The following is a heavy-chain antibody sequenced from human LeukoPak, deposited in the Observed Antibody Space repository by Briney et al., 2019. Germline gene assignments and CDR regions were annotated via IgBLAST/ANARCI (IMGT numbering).Heavy chain of an antibody. V-gene: IGHV1-18*01. J-gene: IGHJ4*02. CDR1: GYTFTSYG. CDR3: ARDRAPGPGLPDDY. D-gene: IGHD1-14*01. CDR2: ISAYNGNT. Sequence: ASVKVSCTASGYTFTSYGISWVRQAPGQGLEWMGWISAYNGNTNYAQKLQGRVTMTTDTSTSTAYMELRSLRSDDTAVYDCARDRAPGPGLPDDYWGQGTLVTVSS.